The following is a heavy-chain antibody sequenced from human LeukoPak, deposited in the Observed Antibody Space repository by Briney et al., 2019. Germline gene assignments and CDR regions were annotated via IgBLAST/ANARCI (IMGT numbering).Heavy chain of an antibody. J-gene: IGHJ5*02. V-gene: IGHV3-48*03. CDR3: ARERRNWFDP. CDR1: GFTFRSYW. CDR2: ISSSGSTI. Sequence: PGGSLRLSCAASGFTFRSYWMSWVRQAPGKGLEWVSYISSSGSTIYYADSVKGRFTISRDNAKNSLYLQMNSLRAEDTAVYYCARERRNWFDPWGQGTLVTVSS.